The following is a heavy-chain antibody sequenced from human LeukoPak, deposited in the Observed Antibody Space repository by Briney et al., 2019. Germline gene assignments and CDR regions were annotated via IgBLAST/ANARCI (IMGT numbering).Heavy chain of an antibody. CDR3: ARAVNSGVGYYYYYMVV. CDR2: IYYSGST. D-gene: IGHD3-10*01. J-gene: IGHJ6*03. CDR1: GDSISSYY. V-gene: IGHV4-59*01. Sequence: PSETLSLICTVSGDSISSYYWSWIRQPPGMGLEWIGYIYYSGSTYYNPSLKSRVTISVHTSKNQFSLKLSSVTAADTAVYYCARAVNSGVGYYYYYMVVWGKGTTVTISS.